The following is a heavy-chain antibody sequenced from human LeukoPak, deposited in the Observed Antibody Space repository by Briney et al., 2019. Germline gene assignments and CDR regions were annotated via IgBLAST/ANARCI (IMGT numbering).Heavy chain of an antibody. Sequence: SETLSLTCTVSGGSISSDNYYWGWIRQPPGKGLEWIGSIYYSGTTYYNPSLKSRVTISVDTSKNQFSLKLSSVTAADTAVYYCARVICSGGSCRFDYWGQGTLVTVSS. J-gene: IGHJ4*02. V-gene: IGHV4-39*07. CDR3: ARVICSGGSCRFDY. D-gene: IGHD2-15*01. CDR1: GGSISSDNYY. CDR2: IYYSGTT.